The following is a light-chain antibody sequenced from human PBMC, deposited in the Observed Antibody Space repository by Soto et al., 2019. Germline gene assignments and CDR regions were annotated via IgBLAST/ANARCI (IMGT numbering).Light chain of an antibody. V-gene: IGLV2-14*01. J-gene: IGLJ3*02. CDR1: SSDVGASNY. Sequence: QSALTQPASVSGSPGQSITISCTGTSSDVGASNYVSWYQQHPGKAPKLMIYEVSNRPSGVSNRFSGSKSGSTASLTISGLQAEDEADYYCSSYASSSTLNWVFGGGTKVTVL. CDR3: SSYASSSTLNWV. CDR2: EVS.